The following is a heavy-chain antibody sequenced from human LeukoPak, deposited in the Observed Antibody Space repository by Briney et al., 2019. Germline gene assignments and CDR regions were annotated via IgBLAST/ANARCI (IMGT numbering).Heavy chain of an antibody. CDR2: IFYSGST. CDR3: ARAGFYASVNQYYYYYYMDV. Sequence: PSETLSLTCSVSGDSINKNNNYWGWIRQPPGKGLEWIGTIFYSGSTYYKPSLKGRVTISLDSSKNQFSLKVTSVTAADAAVYYCARAGFYASVNQYYYYYYMDVWGTGITVTVSS. V-gene: IGHV4-39*07. D-gene: IGHD2/OR15-2a*01. CDR1: GDSINKNNNY. J-gene: IGHJ6*03.